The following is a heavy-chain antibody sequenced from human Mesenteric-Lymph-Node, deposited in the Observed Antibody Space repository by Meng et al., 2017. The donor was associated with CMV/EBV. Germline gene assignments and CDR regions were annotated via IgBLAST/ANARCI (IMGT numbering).Heavy chain of an antibody. J-gene: IGHJ4*02. V-gene: IGHV3-7*01. CDR1: GFTFSNYW. Sequence: GESLKISCAASGFTFSNYWMSWVRQAPGKGLEWVANINQDGSEEYYVDSVKGRFTISRDNAKNSLYMQTNSLRAEDTAVYYCARCRGDDYFDYWGQGTVVTSPQ. D-gene: IGHD3-10*01. CDR2: INQDGSEE. CDR3: ARCRGDDYFDY.